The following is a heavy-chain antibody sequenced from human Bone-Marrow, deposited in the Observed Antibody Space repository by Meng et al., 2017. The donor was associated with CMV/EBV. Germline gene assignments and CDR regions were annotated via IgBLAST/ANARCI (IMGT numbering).Heavy chain of an antibody. CDR3: ARVDSGFSGGATVY. CDR2: ISSSSSYI. Sequence: GESLKISCAASGFTFSSYSMNWVRQAPGKGLEWVSSISSSSSYIYYADSVKGRFTISRDNAKNSLYLQMNSLRAEDTAVYYCARVDSGFSGGATVYWGQGTLVTVSS. CDR1: GFTFSSYS. V-gene: IGHV3-21*04. J-gene: IGHJ4*02. D-gene: IGHD1-26*01.